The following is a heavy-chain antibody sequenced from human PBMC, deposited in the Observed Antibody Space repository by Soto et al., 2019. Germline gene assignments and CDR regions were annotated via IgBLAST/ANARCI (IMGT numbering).Heavy chain of an antibody. Sequence: EVQLLASGGGLVQPGGSLRLSCAASGFTFSSYAMTWVRQAPGKGLEWVSVINGSRDSTYYADSVKGRLTISRDNSKNTRYLQMNSLRAEDTAVYYCARRSSGWYFDYWGQGTLVTVSS. CDR2: INGSRDST. J-gene: IGHJ4*02. D-gene: IGHD6-19*01. CDR3: ARRSSGWYFDY. V-gene: IGHV3-23*01. CDR1: GFTFSSYA.